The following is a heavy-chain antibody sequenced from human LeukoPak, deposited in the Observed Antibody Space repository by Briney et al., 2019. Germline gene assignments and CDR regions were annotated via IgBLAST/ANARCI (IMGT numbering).Heavy chain of an antibody. CDR3: AKDAYYDSSGFFDY. CDR2: ISWNSGSI. D-gene: IGHD3-22*01. V-gene: IGHV3-9*01. J-gene: IGHJ4*02. Sequence: GGSLRLSCAASGFTFDDYAMHWVRQAPGKGLEWVSGISWNSGSIGYADSVKGRFTISRDNAKNSLYLQMNSLRAEDTALYYCAKDAYYDSSGFFDYWGQGTLVTVSS. CDR1: GFTFDDYA.